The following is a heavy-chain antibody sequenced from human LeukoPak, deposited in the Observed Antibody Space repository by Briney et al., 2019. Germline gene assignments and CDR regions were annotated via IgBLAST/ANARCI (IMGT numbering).Heavy chain of an antibody. CDR2: MNPNSGNT. CDR3: ARGGHLYYDSSGYH. V-gene: IGHV1-8*01. D-gene: IGHD3-22*01. CDR1: GYTFTSYD. J-gene: IGHJ4*02. Sequence: GASVKVSCKASGYTFTSYDINWVRQATGQGLEWMGWMNPNSGNTGYAQKFQGRVTMTRNTSISTAYMELSSLRSEDTAVYYCARGGHLYYDSSGYHWGQGTLVTVSS.